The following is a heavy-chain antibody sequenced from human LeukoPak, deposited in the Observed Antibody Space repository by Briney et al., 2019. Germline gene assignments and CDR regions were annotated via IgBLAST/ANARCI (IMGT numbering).Heavy chain of an antibody. D-gene: IGHD4-17*01. J-gene: IGHJ3*02. V-gene: IGHV4-4*07. Sequence: SETLSLTCTVSGGSISSCYWSWIRQPAGKGLEWIGRIYTSGSTNYNPSLKSRVTMSVDTSKNQFSLKLSSVTAADTAVYYCARESAHYGDYRDAFDIWGQGTMVTVSS. CDR1: GGSISSCY. CDR3: ARESAHYGDYRDAFDI. CDR2: IYTSGST.